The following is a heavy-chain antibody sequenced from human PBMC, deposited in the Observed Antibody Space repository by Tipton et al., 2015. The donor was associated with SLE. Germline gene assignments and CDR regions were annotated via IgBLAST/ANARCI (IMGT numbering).Heavy chain of an antibody. CDR2: IYYSGCS. Sequence: TLSLTCTVYGGAISSNYWRWIRQPPGNGQEWNGYIYYSGCSNYNPSLKSRVTISVDTSKNQFSLKLSSVTAADTAVYYRAREDSGCVFDYWGQGTLVTVAS. V-gene: IGHV4-59*01. CDR1: GGAISSNY. D-gene: IGHD1-26*01. CDR3: AREDSGCVFDY. J-gene: IGHJ4*02.